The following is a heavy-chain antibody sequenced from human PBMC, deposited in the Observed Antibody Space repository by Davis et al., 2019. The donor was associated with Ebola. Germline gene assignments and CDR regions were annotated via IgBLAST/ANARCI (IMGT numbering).Heavy chain of an antibody. D-gene: IGHD6-19*01. V-gene: IGHV3-11*06. CDR3: AKDLYSSGWWGGAFDI. J-gene: IGHJ3*02. CDR1: GFTFSDYY. CDR2: ISSSSSYT. Sequence: PGGSLRLSCAASGFTFSDYYMSWIRQAPGKGLEWVSYISSSSSYTNYADSVKGRFTISRDNSKNTLYLQMNSLRAEDTAVYYCAKDLYSSGWWGGAFDIWGQGTMVTVSS.